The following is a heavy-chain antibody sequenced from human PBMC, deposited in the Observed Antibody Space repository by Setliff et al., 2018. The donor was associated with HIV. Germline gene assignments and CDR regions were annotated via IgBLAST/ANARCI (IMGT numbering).Heavy chain of an antibody. V-gene: IGHV4-61*05. D-gene: IGHD6-6*01. Sequence: SETLSLTCTVSGGSISSSSYYWGWIRQPPGKGLEWIGYIYYSGTPNYNPSLKSRVTISVDTSKNQFSLKLSSVTAADTAVYYCARHVGYSSSSLDYWGQGTLVTVSS. CDR3: ARHVGYSSSSLDY. J-gene: IGHJ4*02. CDR2: IYYSGTP. CDR1: GGSISSSSYY.